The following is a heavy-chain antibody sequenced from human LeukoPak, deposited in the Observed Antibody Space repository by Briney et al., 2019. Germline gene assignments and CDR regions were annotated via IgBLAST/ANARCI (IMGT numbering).Heavy chain of an antibody. D-gene: IGHD1-1*01. J-gene: IGHJ4*02. CDR1: GFTLSSHW. CDR2: IRQDGSEK. V-gene: IGHV3-7*05. CDR3: ATGGHYHGD. Sequence: GGSLRLSCVGSGFTLSSHWMSWVRQAPGKGPEWVAYIRQDGSEKGYVDSVKGRFTISRDNAKNSLYLEMNSLRGEDTAVYHCATGGHYHGDWGQGTLVTVSS.